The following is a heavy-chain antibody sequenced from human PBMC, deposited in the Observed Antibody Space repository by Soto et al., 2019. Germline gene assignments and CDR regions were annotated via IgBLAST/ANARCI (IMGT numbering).Heavy chain of an antibody. D-gene: IGHD1-1*01. CDR1: GLLCNIYD. Sequence: GGSLRLSCAVSGLLCNIYDMSLVRQAPGKGLEWVSTILVGGSTHYEDSVKGRFTISRETSKNTVYLQMNRLTAGDTAFYYCANATATSGGACEIYGQG. V-gene: IGHV3-23*01. CDR2: ILVGGST. J-gene: IGHJ3*02. CDR3: ANATATSGGACEI.